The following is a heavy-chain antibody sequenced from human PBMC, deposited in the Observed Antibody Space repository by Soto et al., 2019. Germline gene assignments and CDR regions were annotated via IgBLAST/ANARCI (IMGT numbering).Heavy chain of an antibody. D-gene: IGHD5-18*01. V-gene: IGHV4-34*01. Sequence: PSETLSLTCAVYGGSFSGHYWSWIRQPPGKGLEWIGEINHSGGTSYNPSLKSRVTISVDTSKSQFSLKLTSVTAADTALYYCARGRGYSYGPYYFDFWGQGTLVTVSS. CDR3: ARGRGYSYGPYYFDF. CDR2: INHSGGT. CDR1: GGSFSGHY. J-gene: IGHJ4*02.